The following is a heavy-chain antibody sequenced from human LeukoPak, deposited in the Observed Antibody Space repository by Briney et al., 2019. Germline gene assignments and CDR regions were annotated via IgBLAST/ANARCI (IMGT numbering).Heavy chain of an antibody. J-gene: IGHJ4*02. D-gene: IGHD6-19*01. CDR1: NYTYTGYG. CDR3: ARALAVTGRGPRDFDF. V-gene: IGHV1-18*01. CDR2: ISAFNGHT. Sequence: ASVRVSCKASNYTYTGYGINWVRQAPGQGLEWVGWISAFNGHTYYAQRFQGRITMTTDAPTTTAHMELRSLRSDDTAVYFCARALAVTGRGPRDFDFWGQGTPVTVSS.